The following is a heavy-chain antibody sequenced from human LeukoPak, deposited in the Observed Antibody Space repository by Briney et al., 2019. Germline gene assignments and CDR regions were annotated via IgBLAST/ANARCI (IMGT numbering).Heavy chain of an antibody. J-gene: IGHJ4*02. CDR3: ARLEYWTGYSYYFYY. V-gene: IGHV4-59*01. CDR2: IYYSGST. Sequence: SETLSLTCTVSGGSISSYYWSWIRQPPGKGLECIGYIYYSGSTNYNPSLKSRVTISVDTSKNQFSLKLSSVTAADAAVYYCARLEYWTGYSYYFYYWGQGTLVPVSS. D-gene: IGHD3/OR15-3a*01. CDR1: GGSISSYY.